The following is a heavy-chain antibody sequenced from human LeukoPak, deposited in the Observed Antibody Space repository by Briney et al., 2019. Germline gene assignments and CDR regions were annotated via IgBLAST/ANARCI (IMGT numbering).Heavy chain of an antibody. V-gene: IGHV3-21*04. J-gene: IGHJ4*02. CDR3: AKLEDIVVVPAATLDY. Sequence: GGSLRLSCAASGFTFSSYSMNWVRQAPGKGLEWVSSISSSSSYIYYADSVKGRFTISRDNAKNTLYLQMNSLRAEDTAVYYCAKLEDIVVVPAATLDYWGQGTLVTVSS. CDR2: ISSSSSYI. D-gene: IGHD2-2*01. CDR1: GFTFSSYS.